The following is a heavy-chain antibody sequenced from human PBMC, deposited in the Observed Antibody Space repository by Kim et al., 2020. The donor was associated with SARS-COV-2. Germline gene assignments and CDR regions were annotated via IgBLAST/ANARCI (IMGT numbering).Heavy chain of an antibody. V-gene: IGHV1-46*01. CDR3: ARDLPHDSSGYYTNDAFDI. D-gene: IGHD3-22*01. J-gene: IGHJ3*02. Sequence: GRVTMTRDTSTSTVYMELSSLRSEDTAVYYCARDLPHDSSGYYTNDAFDIWGQGTMVTVSS.